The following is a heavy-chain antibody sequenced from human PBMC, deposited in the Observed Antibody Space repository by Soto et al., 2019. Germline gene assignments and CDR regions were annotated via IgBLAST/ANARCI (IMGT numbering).Heavy chain of an antibody. CDR3: ARGYRGVPSQYEVNDAFDI. CDR1: GFSFSNYA. Sequence: EVQLVETGGGLVKPGGSLRLSCAASGFSFSNYAMNWVGQAPGEGLEWVSSISSSSTYIYYVDSIQGRFTISRDNARNSLSLQLSSLRVEDTAVYYCARGYRGVPSQYEVNDAFDIWGQGTVVTVSS. D-gene: IGHD3-10*01. CDR2: ISSSSTYI. J-gene: IGHJ3*02. V-gene: IGHV3-21*01.